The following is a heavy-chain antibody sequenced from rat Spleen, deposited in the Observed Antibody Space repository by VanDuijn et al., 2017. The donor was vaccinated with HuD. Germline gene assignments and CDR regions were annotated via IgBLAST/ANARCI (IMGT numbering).Heavy chain of an antibody. J-gene: IGHJ3*01. CDR3: ARAQYYYDGSYSHWFAY. Sequence: EVQLVESGGGLVQPGRSMKLSCAASGFTFSNYYMAWVRQAPTKGLEWVATISYDGSSTYYRDSVKGRFTISRDNAKSTLYLQMDSLRSEDTATYYCARAQYYYDGSYSHWFAYWGQGTLVTVSS. D-gene: IGHD1-12*02. CDR1: GFTFSNYY. CDR2: ISYDGSST. V-gene: IGHV5-29*01.